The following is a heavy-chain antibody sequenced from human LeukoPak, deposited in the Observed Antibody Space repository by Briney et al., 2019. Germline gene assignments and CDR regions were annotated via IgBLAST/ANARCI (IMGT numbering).Heavy chain of an antibody. CDR3: ARGFSWELLDFDY. D-gene: IGHD1-26*01. V-gene: IGHV1-2*02. CDR1: GYTFTSYA. CDR2: INPNSGGT. Sequence: ASVKVSCKASGYTFTSYAMNWVRQAPGQGLEWMGWINPNSGGTNYAQKFQGRVTMTRDTSISTAYMELSRLRSDDTAVYYCARGFSWELLDFDYWGQGTLVTVSS. J-gene: IGHJ4*02.